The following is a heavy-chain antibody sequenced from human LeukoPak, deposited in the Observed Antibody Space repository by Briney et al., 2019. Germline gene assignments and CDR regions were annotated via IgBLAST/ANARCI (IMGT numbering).Heavy chain of an antibody. CDR2: IDWSGEST. V-gene: IGHV3-20*04. D-gene: IGHD6-13*01. CDR3: ARDLSASWYSLGF. J-gene: IGHJ4*02. Sequence: GGSLRLSCAASGLTVADYGMSWVRQAPRKGLEWVAGIDWSGESTSYADSVKGRFTISRDNSENTLYLHMNNLRAEDTALYYCARDLSASWYSLGFWGRGTLVTVSS. CDR1: GLTVADYG.